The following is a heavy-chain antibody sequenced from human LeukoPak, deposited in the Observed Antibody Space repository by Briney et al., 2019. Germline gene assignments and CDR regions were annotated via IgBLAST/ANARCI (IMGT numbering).Heavy chain of an antibody. J-gene: IGHJ4*02. V-gene: IGHV3-33*01. CDR3: ARDSRQVRGVFRCLEY. D-gene: IGHD3-10*01. CDR1: GFTLSLSNYG. CDR2: ISNDGSIQ. Sequence: PGGSLRLSCATSGFTLSLSNYGMHWVRQAPGKGLDWVAVISNDGSIQYYADSVKGRFSISRDNAKNSLYLQMNSLRAEDTAVYYCARDSRQVRGVFRCLEYWGQGTLVTVSS.